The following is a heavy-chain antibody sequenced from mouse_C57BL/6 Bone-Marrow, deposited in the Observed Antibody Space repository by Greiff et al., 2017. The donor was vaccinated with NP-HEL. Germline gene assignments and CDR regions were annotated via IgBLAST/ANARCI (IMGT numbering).Heavy chain of an antibody. CDR1: GYTFTSYW. J-gene: IGHJ3*01. Sequence: QVQLQQPGAELVRPGTSVKLSCKASGYTFTSYWMHWVKQRPGQGLEWIGVIDPSDSYTNYNQKFKGKATLTVDTSSSTAYMQLSSLTSEDSAVYYCARVTTAPRGRFAYWGQGTLVTVSA. D-gene: IGHD1-2*01. CDR2: IDPSDSYT. V-gene: IGHV1-59*01. CDR3: ARVTTAPRGRFAY.